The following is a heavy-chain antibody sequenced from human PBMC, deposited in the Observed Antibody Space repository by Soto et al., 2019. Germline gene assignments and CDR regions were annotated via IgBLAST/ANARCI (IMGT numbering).Heavy chain of an antibody. CDR1: GYTFTSYD. CDR3: ARSGYDFWSGYYDYYYGMDV. Sequence: ASVKVSCKASGYTFTSYDINWVRQATGQGQEWMGWMNPNSGNTGYAQKFQGRVTMTRNTSISTAYMELSSLRSEDTAVYYCARSGYDFWSGYYDYYYGMDVWGQGTTVTVSS. D-gene: IGHD3-3*01. CDR2: MNPNSGNT. J-gene: IGHJ6*02. V-gene: IGHV1-8*01.